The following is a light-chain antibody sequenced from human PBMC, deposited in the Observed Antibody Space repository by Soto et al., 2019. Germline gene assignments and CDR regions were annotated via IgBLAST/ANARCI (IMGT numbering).Light chain of an antibody. V-gene: IGKV3-20*01. CDR1: QSIANSY. Sequence: EIVLTQSPGTLSLSPGERATLCCRASQSIANSYLAWYQQKPGQTPRLLIYGASDRATGIPDRFSGSGSGADFTLTISRLEPEDFAVYYCQQYGNSPHTFGQGTKLEIK. CDR3: QQYGNSPHT. J-gene: IGKJ2*01. CDR2: GAS.